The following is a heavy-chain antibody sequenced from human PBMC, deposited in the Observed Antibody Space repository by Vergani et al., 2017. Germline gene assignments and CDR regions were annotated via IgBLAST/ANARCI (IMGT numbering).Heavy chain of an antibody. Sequence: QVQLVESGGGVVQPGRSLRLSCAASGFTFSDYYMSWIRQAPGKGLEWVSYISSSSSYTNYADSVKGLFTISRDNAKNSLYLQMNSLRAEDTAVYYCARASRAYNWNDANFECWGQGTLVTVFS. D-gene: IGHD1-20*01. CDR3: ARASRAYNWNDANFEC. CDR2: ISSSSSYT. CDR1: GFTFSDYY. V-gene: IGHV3-11*06. J-gene: IGHJ4*02.